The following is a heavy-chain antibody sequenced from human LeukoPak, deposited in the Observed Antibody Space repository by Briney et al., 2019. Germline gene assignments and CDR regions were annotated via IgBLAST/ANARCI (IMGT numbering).Heavy chain of an antibody. V-gene: IGHV3-15*01. J-gene: IGHJ5*02. CDR1: GFTFSNAW. Sequence: KSGGSLRLSCAASGFTFSNAWMSWVRQAPGKGLEWVGRIKSKTNGGTTDYAAPVKGRFTISRDDSKNTLYLQMNSLKTEDTAVYYCTTDCSIVVVPAPWPYGTWGQGTLVTVSS. D-gene: IGHD2-2*01. CDR3: TTDCSIVVVPAPWPYGT. CDR2: IKSKTNGGTT.